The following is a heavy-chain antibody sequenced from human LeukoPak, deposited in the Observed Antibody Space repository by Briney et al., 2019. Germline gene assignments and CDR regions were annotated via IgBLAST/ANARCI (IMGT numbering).Heavy chain of an antibody. CDR2: ISYSGNT. CDR1: GGSFSGYY. V-gene: IGHV4-59*08. J-gene: IGHJ3*02. D-gene: IGHD2-21*02. Sequence: SETLSLTCAVYGGSFSGYYWSWIRQPPGKGLEWIGYISYSGNTNYNPSLKSRVTISVDTSKNQFSLKLSSVTAADTAVYYCARGLAYCGGDCYFGAFDIWGQGTMVTVSS. CDR3: ARGLAYCGGDCYFGAFDI.